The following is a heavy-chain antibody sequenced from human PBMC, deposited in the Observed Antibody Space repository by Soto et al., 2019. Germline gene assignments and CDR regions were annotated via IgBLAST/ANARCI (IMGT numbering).Heavy chain of an antibody. Sequence: QVQLVQSGAEVKKPGASVKVSCKASGYTFTSYGISWVRQAPGQGLEWMGWISAYNGNTNYAQKLQGRVTMTTDTSXXTXYXXLRSLRSDDTAVYYCARDVLQYCSSTSCYAFTFDYWGQGTLVTVSS. CDR2: ISAYNGNT. D-gene: IGHD2-2*01. J-gene: IGHJ4*02. CDR1: GYTFTSYG. V-gene: IGHV1-18*01. CDR3: ARDVLQYCSSTSCYAFTFDY.